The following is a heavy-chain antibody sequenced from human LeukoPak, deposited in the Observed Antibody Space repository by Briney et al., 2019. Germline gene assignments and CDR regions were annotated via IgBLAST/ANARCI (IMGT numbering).Heavy chain of an antibody. CDR2: IYHSGST. D-gene: IGHD4-23*01. CDR3: ARNGGNSDFDY. V-gene: IGHV4-4*02. CDR1: GVSISSSSGNC. J-gene: IGHJ4*02. Sequence: SETLSLTCAVSGVSISSSSGNCWTWVRQPPGKGLEWIGEIYHSGSTNYNPSLKSRVTMLLDKSKNQFSLKLSSVTAADTAVYYCARNGGNSDFDYWGQGTLVTVSS.